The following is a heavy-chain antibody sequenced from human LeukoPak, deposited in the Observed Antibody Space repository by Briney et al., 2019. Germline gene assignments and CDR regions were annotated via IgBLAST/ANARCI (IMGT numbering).Heavy chain of an antibody. D-gene: IGHD3-22*01. CDR3: ARGSYDSTLPRAFDI. J-gene: IGHJ3*02. CDR1: GGSISSGSYY. Sequence: SQTLSLTCTVSGGSISSGSYYWSWIRQPAGKGLEWIGRIYTSGSINYNPSLKSRVTISVDTSKNQFSLKLSSVTAADTAVYYCARGSYDSTLPRAFDIWGQGTMVTVSS. V-gene: IGHV4-61*02. CDR2: IYTSGSI.